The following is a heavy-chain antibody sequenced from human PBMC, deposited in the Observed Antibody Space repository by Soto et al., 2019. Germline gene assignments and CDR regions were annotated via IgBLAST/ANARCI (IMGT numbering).Heavy chain of an antibody. CDR1: GFSFSNYA. J-gene: IGHJ5*02. V-gene: IGHV3-23*01. Sequence: GGSLRLSCAASGFSFSNYAMSRVRQAPDKGLEWVSGISAGGGRTHYADSVRGRFTISRDNSKNTLYLQMNSLRAEDTAVYYCATGSSDVIIVPGGDPWGQGTLVTVSS. D-gene: IGHD2-2*01. CDR3: ATGSSDVIIVPGGDP. CDR2: ISAGGGRT.